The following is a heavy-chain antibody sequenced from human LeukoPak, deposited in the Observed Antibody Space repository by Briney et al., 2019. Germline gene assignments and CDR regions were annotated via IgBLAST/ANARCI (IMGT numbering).Heavy chain of an antibody. V-gene: IGHV4-59*01. CDR1: GDSISSYY. CDR2: IYYTGRT. Sequence: KTSETLSLTCTVSGDSISSYYWNWIRQPPGKGREWIGYIYYTGRTNYNPSLKSRITLSLDTSRNQFSLKLNSVTAADTAVYYCARDSAAGANWFDPWGQGTLVTVSS. D-gene: IGHD6-13*01. J-gene: IGHJ5*02. CDR3: ARDSAAGANWFDP.